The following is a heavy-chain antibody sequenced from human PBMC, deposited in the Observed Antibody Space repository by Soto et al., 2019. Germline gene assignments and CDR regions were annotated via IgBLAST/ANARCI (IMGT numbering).Heavy chain of an antibody. CDR3: ARTSYDFWSGYYTSVYGMDV. V-gene: IGHV1-46*01. D-gene: IGHD3-3*01. CDR2: INPSGGST. CDR1: GYTFTSYY. J-gene: IGHJ6*02. Sequence: ASVKVSCKASGYTFTSYYMHWVRQAPGQGLEWMGIINPSGGSTSYAQKFQGRVTMTRDTSTSTVYMELSSLRSEDTAVYYCARTSYDFWSGYYTSVYGMDVWGQGTTVNVSS.